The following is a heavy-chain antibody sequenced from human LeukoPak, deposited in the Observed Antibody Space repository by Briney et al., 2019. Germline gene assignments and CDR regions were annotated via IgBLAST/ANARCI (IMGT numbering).Heavy chain of an antibody. V-gene: IGHV3-21*01. CDR2: ISSSSSYI. CDR1: GFTSSSYS. D-gene: IGHD5-18*01. J-gene: IGHJ4*02. CDR3: ARGDTAMVPVDY. Sequence: PGGSLRLSCAASGFTSSSYSMNWVRQAPGKGLEWVSSISSSSSYIYYADSVKGRFTISRDNAKNSLYLQMNSLRAEDTAVYYCARGDTAMVPVDYWGQGTLVTVSS.